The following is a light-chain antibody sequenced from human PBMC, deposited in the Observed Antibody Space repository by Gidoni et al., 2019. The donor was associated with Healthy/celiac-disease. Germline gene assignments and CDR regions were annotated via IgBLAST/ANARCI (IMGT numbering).Light chain of an antibody. CDR3: QQYYSTPGT. J-gene: IGKJ1*01. CDR2: WAS. V-gene: IGKV4-1*01. CDR1: QSVLYSSNNKNY. Sequence: DIVMTQSPDPLAVSLGERATINCKSRQSVLYSSNNKNYLAWYQQKPGQPPKLLIYWASTRESGVPDRFSGSGSGTDFTLTISSLQAEDVAVYYCQQYYSTPGTFGQGTKVEIK.